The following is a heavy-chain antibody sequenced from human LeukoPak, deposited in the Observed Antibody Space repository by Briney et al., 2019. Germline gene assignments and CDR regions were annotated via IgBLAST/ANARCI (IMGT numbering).Heavy chain of an antibody. J-gene: IGHJ6*02. CDR2: IHYSGRV. Sequence: SETLSLTCTVSGGSISGVRYYWGWFRQPPGKGPEWIGNIHYSGRVYYSASLQSRATISVDTSKNQFSLKLSSVTAADTAVYYCARLYYYDSSGYYYGYYYGMDVWGQGTTVTVSS. V-gene: IGHV4-39*07. CDR1: GGSISGVRYY. CDR3: ARLYYYDSSGYYYGYYYGMDV. D-gene: IGHD3-22*01.